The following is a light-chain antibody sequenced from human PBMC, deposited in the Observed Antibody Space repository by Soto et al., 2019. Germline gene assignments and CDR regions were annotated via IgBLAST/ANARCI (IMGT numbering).Light chain of an antibody. CDR3: QSYDDSLSVHYV. V-gene: IGLV2-14*01. CDR2: DVT. CDR1: SSDVGGYNY. J-gene: IGLJ1*01. Sequence: QSVLTQPASVSGSPGQSITISCTGTSSDVGGYNYVSWYQQHPGTAPKLMIYDVTNRPSGVPDRFFGSKSGTSASLAITGLQADDEADYYCQSYDDSLSVHYVFGTGTKVTLL.